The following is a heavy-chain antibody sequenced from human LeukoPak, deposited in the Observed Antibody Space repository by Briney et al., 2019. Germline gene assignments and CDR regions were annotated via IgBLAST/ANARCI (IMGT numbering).Heavy chain of an antibody. CDR3: ARVQLGDAFDI. V-gene: IGHV4-38-2*02. J-gene: IGHJ3*02. D-gene: IGHD5-18*01. CDR1: GYSISSGYY. CDR2: IYHSGST. Sequence: SETLSLTCTVSGYSISSGYYWGWIRQPPGKGLEWIGSIYHSGSTYYNPPLKSRVTISVDTSKNQFSLKLSSVTAADTAVYYCARVQLGDAFDIWGQGTMVTVSS.